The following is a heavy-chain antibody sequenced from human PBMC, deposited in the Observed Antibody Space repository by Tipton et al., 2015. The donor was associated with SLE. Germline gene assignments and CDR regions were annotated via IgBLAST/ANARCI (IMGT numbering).Heavy chain of an antibody. CDR3: VSQKAYYDTSGPFDY. CDR1: GFTFSSYG. D-gene: IGHD3-22*01. Sequence: SLRLSCAASGFTFSSYGMHWVRQAPGKGLEWVAVISYDGSNKYYADSVKGRFTISRDNSKNTLYLQMNSLRAEDTAVYYCVSQKAYYDTSGPFDYWGQGTLVTVSS. CDR2: ISYDGSNK. V-gene: IGHV3-30*03. J-gene: IGHJ4*02.